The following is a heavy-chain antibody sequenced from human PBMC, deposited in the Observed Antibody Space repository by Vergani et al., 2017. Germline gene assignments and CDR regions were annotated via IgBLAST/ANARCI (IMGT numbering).Heavy chain of an antibody. CDR2: ISGSGGNT. Sequence: EVQLLESGGDLIQPGGSLRLSCAASGFTFSSYAMSWVRQAPGKGLEWVSVISGSGGNTYYADSVKGRFTISRDNSKNTLYLQMNSLRAEDTAGYYCTTSIEYWGQGTLVTVSS. CDR3: TTSIEY. J-gene: IGHJ4*02. D-gene: IGHD1-1*01. V-gene: IGHV3-23*01. CDR1: GFTFSSYA.